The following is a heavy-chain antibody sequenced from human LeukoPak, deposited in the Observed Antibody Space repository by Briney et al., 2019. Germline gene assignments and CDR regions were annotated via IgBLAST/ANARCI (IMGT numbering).Heavy chain of an antibody. J-gene: IGHJ4*02. CDR3: ARMATAFDY. CDR2: ISNDGSSS. Sequence: GGSLILSCAASGFTFSNSWMHWVRQAPGKGLLWVSRISNDGSSSIYADSVKGRFTISRDNAKNTLYLQMNSLRAEDTAVYYCARMATAFDYWGQGTLVTVSS. CDR1: GFTFSNSW. D-gene: IGHD1-1*01. V-gene: IGHV3-74*01.